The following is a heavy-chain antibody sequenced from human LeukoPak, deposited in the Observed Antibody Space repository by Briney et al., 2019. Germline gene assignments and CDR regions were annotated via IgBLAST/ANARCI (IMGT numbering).Heavy chain of an antibody. V-gene: IGHV1-3*01. CDR3: ARVYSSSRGNCSDY. CDR2: INAGNGNT. D-gene: IGHD6-13*01. J-gene: IGHJ4*02. CDR1: GHTFTTFA. Sequence: ASVKVSCKASGHTFTTFAIHWVRQAPGQSLEWMGWINAGNGNTIYSQKFQGRVTITRDTSASTAYMELSSLRSEDTAVYYCARVYSSSRGNCSDYWGQGTLVTVSS.